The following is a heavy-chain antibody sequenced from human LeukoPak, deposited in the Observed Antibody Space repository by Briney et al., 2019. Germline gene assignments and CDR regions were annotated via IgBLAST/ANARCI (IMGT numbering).Heavy chain of an antibody. CDR1: GFSFSSYG. CDR3: AKTPDVWNWKYYFDY. CDR2: ISGSGGFT. V-gene: IGHV3-23*01. D-gene: IGHD1-1*01. Sequence: AGGSLRLSCAASGFSFSSYGMSWVRQAPGKGLEWVSTISGSGGFTYYAGSVKGRFSISRDNSKNTLYLQMSSLSAEDTAVYYCAKTPDVWNWKYYFDYWGQGTLVTVSS. J-gene: IGHJ4*02.